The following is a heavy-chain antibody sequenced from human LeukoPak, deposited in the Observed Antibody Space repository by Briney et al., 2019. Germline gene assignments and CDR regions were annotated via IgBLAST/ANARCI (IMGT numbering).Heavy chain of an antibody. Sequence: KSGGSLRLSCAAYGFTLSNYDMNWVRQAPGKGLEWVSSISTSSRYIYYKDSVRGRFTISRDDAKNSLYPEMNSLRAEDTAVYYCARADCSSSTCYLRRSWFDPWGQGTLVTVSS. J-gene: IGHJ5*02. CDR3: ARADCSSSTCYLRRSWFDP. V-gene: IGHV3-21*01. D-gene: IGHD2-2*01. CDR2: ISTSSRYI. CDR1: GFTLSNYD.